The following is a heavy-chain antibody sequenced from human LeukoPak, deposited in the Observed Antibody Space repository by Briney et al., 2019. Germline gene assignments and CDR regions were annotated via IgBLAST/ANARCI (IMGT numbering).Heavy chain of an antibody. CDR1: GYTFTFYD. J-gene: IGHJ4*02. Sequence: ASVKVSCKASGYTFTFYDIQWVRQAAGQGLEWMGWMNPHSGNTGYAQKFLGRITLTRNTSTSMAYMELSSLRSEDTAVYYCARGRIAARTYYFDYWGQGTLVTVSS. CDR2: MNPHSGNT. CDR3: ARGRIAARTYYFDY. D-gene: IGHD6-6*01. V-gene: IGHV1-8*03.